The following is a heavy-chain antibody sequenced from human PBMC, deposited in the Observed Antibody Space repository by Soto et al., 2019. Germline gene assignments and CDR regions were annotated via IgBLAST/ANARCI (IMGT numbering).Heavy chain of an antibody. Sequence: SETLSLTCAVYGGSFSGYYWSWIRQPPGKGLEWIGEINHSGSTNYNPSLKSRVTISVDTSKNQFSLKLSSVTAADTAVYYCARGPLAEALDYWGQGTLVTVSS. CDR1: GGSFSGYY. CDR2: INHSGST. V-gene: IGHV4-34*01. J-gene: IGHJ4*02. CDR3: ARGPLAEALDY. D-gene: IGHD6-13*01.